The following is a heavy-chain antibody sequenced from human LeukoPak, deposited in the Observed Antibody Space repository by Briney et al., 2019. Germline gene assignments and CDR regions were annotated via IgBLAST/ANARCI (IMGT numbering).Heavy chain of an antibody. CDR2: INHSGST. CDR3: ARLPEREWFGEFHENWFDP. V-gene: IGHV4-34*01. D-gene: IGHD3-10*01. J-gene: IGHJ5*02. CDR1: GGSFSGYY. Sequence: SETLSLTCAVYGGSFSGYYWSWIRQPPGKGLEWIGEINHSGSTNYNPSLKSRVTISVDTSKNQFSLKLSSATAADTAVYYCARLPEREWFGEFHENWFDPWGQGTLVTVSS.